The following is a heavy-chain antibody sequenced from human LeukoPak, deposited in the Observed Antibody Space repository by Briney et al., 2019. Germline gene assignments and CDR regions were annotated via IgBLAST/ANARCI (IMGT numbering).Heavy chain of an antibody. J-gene: IGHJ4*02. V-gene: IGHV4-4*02. CDR2: IYHSGST. D-gene: IGHD3-10*01. Sequence: PSETLSLTCAVSGDSISMSNWWSWARQPPGKGLEWIGEIYHSGSTNYNPSLKSRVTISIDKSTNQFSLKLSSVTAADTAVYYCARRGGGGFFDYWGQGTLVTVSS. CDR3: ARRGGGGFFDY. CDR1: GDSISMSNW.